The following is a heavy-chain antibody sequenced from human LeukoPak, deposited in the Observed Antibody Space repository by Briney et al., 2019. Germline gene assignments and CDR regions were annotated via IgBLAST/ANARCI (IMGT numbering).Heavy chain of an antibody. CDR1: GFTFSSYS. V-gene: IGHV3-21*01. J-gene: IGHJ4*02. D-gene: IGHD6-13*01. Sequence: PGGSLRLSCAASGFTFSSYSMNWVRQAPGKGLEWVSFISSSSSYIYYADSVKGRFTISRDNAKNPLYLQMNSLRAEDTAVYYCARASSSWYYFDYWGQGTLVTVSS. CDR2: ISSSSSYI. CDR3: ARASSSWYYFDY.